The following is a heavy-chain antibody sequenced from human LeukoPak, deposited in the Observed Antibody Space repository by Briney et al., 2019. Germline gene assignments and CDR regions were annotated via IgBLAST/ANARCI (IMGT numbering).Heavy chain of an antibody. V-gene: IGHV3-48*03. J-gene: IGHJ4*02. Sequence: GGSLRLSCAASGFTFSSYEMNWVRQAPGKGLEWVSYISSSGRTKYYADSVKGRFTISRDNAKNSLYLQMNSLRAEDTAVYYCARERTTIVSGTTIGAYWGQGTLVTVSS. CDR2: ISSSGRTK. CDR3: ARERTTIVSGTTIGAY. D-gene: IGHD2/OR15-2a*01. CDR1: GFTFSSYE.